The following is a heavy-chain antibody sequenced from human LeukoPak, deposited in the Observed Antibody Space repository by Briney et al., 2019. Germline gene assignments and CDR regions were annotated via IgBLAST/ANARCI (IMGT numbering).Heavy chain of an antibody. D-gene: IGHD3-10*01. CDR3: AHIALLWFGEFPTCFDY. Sequence: SGPTLVNPTQTLTLTCTFSGFSLSTSGVGVGWIRQPPGKALEWLALIYWDDDKRYSPSLKSRLTITKDTSKNQVVLTMTNMDPVDTATYYCAHIALLWFGEFPTCFDYWGQGTLVTVSS. V-gene: IGHV2-5*02. J-gene: IGHJ4*02. CDR1: GFSLSTSGVG. CDR2: IYWDDDK.